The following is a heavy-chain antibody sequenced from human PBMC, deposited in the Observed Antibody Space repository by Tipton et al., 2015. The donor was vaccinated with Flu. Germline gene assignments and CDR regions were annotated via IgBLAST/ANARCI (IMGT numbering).Heavy chain of an antibody. CDR1: EFIFSTYW. D-gene: IGHD2-2*03. V-gene: IGHV3-74*01. CDR3: AREGGYCGTDPCYKSFHH. J-gene: IGHJ1*01. CDR2: INTDGSST. Sequence: SLRLSCAASEFIFSTYWMHWVRQAPGKGLEWVSRINTDGSSTTYADSVKGRFSMSRDNAKDTLYLQMNSLRAEDTAVYYCAREGGYCGTDPCYKSFHHWAQGPLVTVSS.